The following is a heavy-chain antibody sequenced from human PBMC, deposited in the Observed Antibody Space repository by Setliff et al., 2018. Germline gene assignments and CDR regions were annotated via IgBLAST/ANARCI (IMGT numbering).Heavy chain of an antibody. Sequence: ASVKVSCKASGYTFTSYGISWVRQAPGQGLEWMGWINAGNGKTKYSQKFQGRVTITRDTSASTAYMELSSLRSEDTAVYYCARISRLAIYYFDYWGQGTLVTVSS. J-gene: IGHJ4*02. CDR1: GYTFTSYG. V-gene: IGHV1-3*01. D-gene: IGHD3-9*01. CDR2: INAGNGKT. CDR3: ARISRLAIYYFDY.